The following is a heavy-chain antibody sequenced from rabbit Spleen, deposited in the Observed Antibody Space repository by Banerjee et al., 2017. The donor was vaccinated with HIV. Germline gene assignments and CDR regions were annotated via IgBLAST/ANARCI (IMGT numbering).Heavy chain of an antibody. CDR3: ARDGAGGSYFAL. V-gene: IGHV1S7*01. Sequence: QLEESAGGLVQPGGSLKLSCKASGFTLSSYYMNWVRQAPVKWLEWIGYIDPVFGITYYANWVNGRFSISRENAQNTVFLQMTSMTSADTATYFCARDGAGGSYFALWGQGTLFTVS. D-gene: IGHD8-1*01. J-gene: IGHJ3*01. CDR1: GFTLSSYY. CDR2: IDPVFGIT.